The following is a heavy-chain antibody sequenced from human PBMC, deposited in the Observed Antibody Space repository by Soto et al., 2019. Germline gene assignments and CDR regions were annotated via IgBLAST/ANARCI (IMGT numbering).Heavy chain of an antibody. CDR1: GGSISSGDYY. J-gene: IGHJ4*02. CDR3: AITPVYYYDSSGYFDY. Sequence: SETLSLTCTVSGGSISSGDYYWSWIRQPPGKGLEWIGYIYYSGSTNYNPSLKSRVTISVDTSKNQFSLKLSSVTAADTAVYYCAITPVYYYDSSGYFDYWGQGTLVTVSS. V-gene: IGHV4-61*08. D-gene: IGHD3-22*01. CDR2: IYYSGST.